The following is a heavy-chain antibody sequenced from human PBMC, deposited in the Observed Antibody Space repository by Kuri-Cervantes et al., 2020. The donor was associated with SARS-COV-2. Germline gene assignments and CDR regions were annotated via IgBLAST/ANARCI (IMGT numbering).Heavy chain of an antibody. V-gene: IGHV3-23*01. Sequence: GESLKISCAASGFTFSSYDMSWVRQAPGKGLEWVAGIGSYGVTTYYADSVKGRFAVSRDNSKNTLYLQMNSLRAEDTAVYYCAREYLNYDFWSGYYMGAFDIWGQGTMVTVSS. CDR1: GFTFSSYD. CDR3: AREYLNYDFWSGYYMGAFDI. D-gene: IGHD3-3*01. CDR2: IGSYGVTT. J-gene: IGHJ3*02.